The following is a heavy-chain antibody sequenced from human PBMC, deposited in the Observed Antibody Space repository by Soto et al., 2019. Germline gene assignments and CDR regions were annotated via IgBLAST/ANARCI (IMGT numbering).Heavy chain of an antibody. CDR1: GFTFDDHA. D-gene: IGHD6-19*01. V-gene: IGHV3-9*01. CDR3: VKEAVSSGWSGGRIYFFQS. Sequence: PGGSLRLSCAASGFTFDDHAMHWVRQAPGKGLEWVSSINWNTGLIGYADSVKGRFTISRDNAKNSLYLQMNSLTIEDTALYYCVKEAVSSGWSGGRIYFFQSWGQGSLVTAPQ. J-gene: IGHJ4*02. CDR2: INWNTGLI.